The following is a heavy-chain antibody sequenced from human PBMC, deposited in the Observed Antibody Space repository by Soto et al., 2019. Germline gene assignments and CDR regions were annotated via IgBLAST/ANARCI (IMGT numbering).Heavy chain of an antibody. D-gene: IGHD6-19*01. V-gene: IGHV3-23*01. CDR1: GFTFSSYA. J-gene: IGHJ4*02. CDR3: AKDHWRGVQYYFDY. Sequence: EVQLLESGGGLVQPGGYLRLSCAASGFTFSSYAMSWVRQAPGKGLEWVSATSGSGGSTYYADSVKGRFTISRDNSKNTLYLQMNSLRAEDTAVYYCAKDHWRGVQYYFDYWGQGTLVTVSS. CDR2: TSGSGGST.